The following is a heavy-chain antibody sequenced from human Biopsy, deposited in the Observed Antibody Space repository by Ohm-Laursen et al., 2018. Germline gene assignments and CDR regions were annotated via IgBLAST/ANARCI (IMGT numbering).Heavy chain of an antibody. J-gene: IGHJ4*02. Sequence: SSLRLSCTATGFRFDDYAMQWVRQAPGKGLEWVSGISWSSGTIGYADSVEGRFTVSRDNAKNSLFLQMNSLRVEDTALYYCVKSAYSSGFWEASDYWGQGTLVTVSS. CDR3: VKSAYSSGFWEASDY. CDR1: GFRFDDYA. CDR2: ISWSSGTI. V-gene: IGHV3-9*01. D-gene: IGHD6-19*01.